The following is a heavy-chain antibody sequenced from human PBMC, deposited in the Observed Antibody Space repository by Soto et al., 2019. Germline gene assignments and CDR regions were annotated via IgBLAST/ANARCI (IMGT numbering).Heavy chain of an antibody. D-gene: IGHD6-13*01. CDR2: ISSSGSTI. CDR3: AKDLSLQQSILGFDI. J-gene: IGHJ3*02. Sequence: KLGGSLRLSCAASGFSFSDYYMSWVRQAPGKGLEWVSYISSSGSTIYYADSVKGRFTISRDNAKNSLYLQMNSLRAEDTAVYYCAKDLSLQQSILGFDIWGQGTMVTVSS. CDR1: GFSFSDYY. V-gene: IGHV3-11*01.